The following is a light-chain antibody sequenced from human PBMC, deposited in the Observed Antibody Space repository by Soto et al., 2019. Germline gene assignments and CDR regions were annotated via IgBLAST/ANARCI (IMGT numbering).Light chain of an antibody. CDR1: ISDFGDYDY. J-gene: IGLJ1*01. V-gene: IGLV2-14*01. CDR2: AVR. Sequence: QSVLTQPASVSGSPGQSNTISCTGTISDFGDYDYVSWYQHRPGRAPKLMIYAVRYRPSGVSTRFSGSKSGNTASLTISGLQAEDEADYYCCSYTRTSNHYFFGSGTKVTVL. CDR3: CSYTRTSNHYF.